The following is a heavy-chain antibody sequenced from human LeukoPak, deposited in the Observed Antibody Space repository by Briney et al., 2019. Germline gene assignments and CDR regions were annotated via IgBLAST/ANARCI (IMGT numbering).Heavy chain of an antibody. CDR1: GFTFSSYS. Sequence: GGSLRLSCAASGFTFSSYSMNWVRQAPGKGLEWVSSIGSSSTSIYYADSVKGRFTISRDNAKNSLYLQMNSLRAEDTAVYYCARVSMYSYGRITWGQGTLVTVSS. V-gene: IGHV3-21*01. J-gene: IGHJ4*02. CDR3: ARVSMYSYGRIT. CDR2: IGSSSTSI. D-gene: IGHD5-18*01.